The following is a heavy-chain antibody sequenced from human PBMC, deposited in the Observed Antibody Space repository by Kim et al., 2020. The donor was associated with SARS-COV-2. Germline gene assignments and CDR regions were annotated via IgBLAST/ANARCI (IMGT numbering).Heavy chain of an antibody. CDR2: ISWNSGSI. D-gene: IGHD1-26*01. Sequence: GGSLRLSCAASGFTFDDYAMHWVRQAPGKGLEWVSGISWNSGSIGYADSVKGRFTISRDNAKNSLYLQMNSLRAEDTALYYCAKDRRGAARSLGYFDYWGQGTLVTVSS. CDR1: GFTFDDYA. CDR3: AKDRRGAARSLGYFDY. J-gene: IGHJ4*02. V-gene: IGHV3-9*01.